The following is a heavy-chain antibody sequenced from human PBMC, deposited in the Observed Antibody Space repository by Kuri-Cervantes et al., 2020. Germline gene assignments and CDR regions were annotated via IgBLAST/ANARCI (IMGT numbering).Heavy chain of an antibody. Sequence: ASVKVSCKASGYTFTGYYMHCVRQAPGQGLEWMGWINPNSGGTNYDQKFQGRVTMTRETSISTAYMELIRMRSDDTAVYYCATQTEHPLVVEKYWYFDLWGRGTLVTVSS. CDR1: GYTFTGYY. D-gene: IGHD3-22*01. CDR3: ATQTEHPLVVEKYWYFDL. V-gene: IGHV1-2*02. CDR2: INPNSGGT. J-gene: IGHJ2*01.